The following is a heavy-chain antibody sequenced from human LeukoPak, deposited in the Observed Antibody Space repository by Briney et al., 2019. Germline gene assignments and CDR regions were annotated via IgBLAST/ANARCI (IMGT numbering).Heavy chain of an antibody. CDR1: GGSISSYY. J-gene: IGHJ6*03. V-gene: IGHV4-4*07. CDR2: IYTSGNT. Sequence: PSETLSLTCTVSGGSISSYYWSWIRQPAGKGLEWIGRIYTSGNTNYNPSLKSRVTISVDKSKNQFSLKLSSATAADTAVYYCARVLVGANYYYYYMDVWGKGTTVTVSS. CDR3: ARVLVGANYYYYYMDV. D-gene: IGHD1-26*01.